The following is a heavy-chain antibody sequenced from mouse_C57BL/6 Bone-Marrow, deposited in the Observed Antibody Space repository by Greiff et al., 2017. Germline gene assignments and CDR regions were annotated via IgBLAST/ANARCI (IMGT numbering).Heavy chain of an antibody. D-gene: IGHD1-1*01. V-gene: IGHV1-63*01. Sequence: VQLQQSGAELVRPGTSVKLSCKASGYTFTNYWIGWAKQRPGHGLEWIGDIYPGGGYTNYNEKFKGKATLPADKSSSTAYMQFSSLTSEDSAIYYGAREADGSSDVAYGGQGTLVTVSA. CDR1: GYTFTNYW. CDR2: IYPGGGYT. J-gene: IGHJ3*01. CDR3: AREADGSSDVAY.